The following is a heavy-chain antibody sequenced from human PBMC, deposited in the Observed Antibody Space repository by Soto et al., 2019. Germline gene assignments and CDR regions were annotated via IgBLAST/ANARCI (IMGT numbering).Heavy chain of an antibody. CDR1: GGTFSSYA. D-gene: IGHD5-12*01. Sequence: QVQLVQSGAEVKKPGSSVKVSCKASGGTFSSYAISWVRQAPGQGLEWMGGIIPIFGTANYAQKFQGRVTTTADESTNTAYMELSSLRSEDTAVYYCVTYERESRTAYDYWGQGTLVTVSS. V-gene: IGHV1-69*12. CDR2: IIPIFGTA. CDR3: VTYERESRTAYDY. J-gene: IGHJ4*02.